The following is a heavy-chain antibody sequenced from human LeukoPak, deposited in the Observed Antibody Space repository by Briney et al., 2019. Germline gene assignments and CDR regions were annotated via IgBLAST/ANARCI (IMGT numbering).Heavy chain of an antibody. CDR3: ASGQAYIGRIFDY. Sequence: SQTLSLTCAISGDSVSSTAAAWNWIRPSPSRDLEWLGRTYYRSRWYSDFAEYVKSRITIDTDTSKYQFSLQLNSVTPDDTAVYFCASGQAYIGRIFDYWGQGTLVTVSS. CDR2: TYYRSRWYS. J-gene: IGHJ4*02. CDR1: GDSVSSTAAA. V-gene: IGHV6-1*01. D-gene: IGHD1-26*01.